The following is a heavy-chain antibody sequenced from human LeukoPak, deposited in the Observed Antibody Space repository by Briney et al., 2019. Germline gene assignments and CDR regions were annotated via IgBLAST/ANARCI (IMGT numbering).Heavy chain of an antibody. Sequence: GGSLRLSCAASGFTFDDYTMHWVRQAPGKGLEWVSLISWDGGSTYYADSVKGRFTISRDNSKNSLYLQMNSLRTEDTALYYCAKDIAAGGWSMDYYGMDVWGQGTTVTVSS. V-gene: IGHV3-43*01. CDR3: AKDIAAGGWSMDYYGMDV. CDR1: GFTFDDYT. J-gene: IGHJ6*02. CDR2: ISWDGGST. D-gene: IGHD2-8*01.